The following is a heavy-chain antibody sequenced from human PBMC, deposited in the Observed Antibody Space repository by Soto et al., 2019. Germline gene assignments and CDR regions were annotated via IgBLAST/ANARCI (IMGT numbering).Heavy chain of an antibody. CDR3: ARGAATGAFDP. Sequence: QVQLVQSGAEVKKPGASVKVSCKASGYTFIGYYMHWVRQAPGQGLEWMGWIDPNSGGTNYAQKFQGRDTMTRDRSSNTGYMELSRLTSDDTAVYYCARGAATGAFDPWGQGTLVTVSS. J-gene: IGHJ5*02. CDR1: GYTFIGYY. CDR2: IDPNSGGT. D-gene: IGHD1-26*01. V-gene: IGHV1-2*02.